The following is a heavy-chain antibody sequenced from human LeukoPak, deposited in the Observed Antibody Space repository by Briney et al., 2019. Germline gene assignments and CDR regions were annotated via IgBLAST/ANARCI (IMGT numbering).Heavy chain of an antibody. J-gene: IGHJ4*02. CDR2: IYYSGST. CDR1: GGSISSTSYY. Sequence: PSETLSLTCTVSGGSISSTSYYWGWIRQPPGKGLEWIGSIYYSGSTYYNPSLKSRVTISVDTSKNQFSLKLSSVTAADTAVYYCARRPVLPAVRGVESPDYWGQGTLVTVSS. CDR3: ARRPVLPAVRGVESPDY. V-gene: IGHV4-39*01. D-gene: IGHD2-2*01.